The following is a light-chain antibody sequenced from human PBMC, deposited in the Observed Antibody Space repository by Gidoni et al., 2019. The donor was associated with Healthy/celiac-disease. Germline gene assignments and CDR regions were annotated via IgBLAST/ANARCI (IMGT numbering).Light chain of an antibody. CDR2: AAS. J-gene: IGKJ2*01. V-gene: IGKV1-39*01. CDR1: QSISSY. Sequence: DIQMTQSPSSLSASVGDRVTITCRPSQSISSYLNWYQQKPGKAPKLLIYAASSLQSEVPSRFSGSGSGTDFTLTISSLQPEDFATYYCQQSYSTPRTFGQGTKLEIK. CDR3: QQSYSTPRT.